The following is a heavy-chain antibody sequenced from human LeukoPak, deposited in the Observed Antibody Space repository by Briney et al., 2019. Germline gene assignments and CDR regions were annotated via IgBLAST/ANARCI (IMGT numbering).Heavy chain of an antibody. D-gene: IGHD3-16*01. J-gene: IGHJ4*02. CDR3: ASLIGWFGPPPYN. Sequence: GGSLRLSCAASGFTFSNYGMSWVRQAPGKGLEWVSSISGGGVSKYYADSVKGRFTISRDNSKNTLYLQMNSLRAEDTAIYYCASLIGWFGPPPYNCGQGTLFTVSS. CDR2: ISGGGVSK. V-gene: IGHV3-23*01. CDR1: GFTFSNYG.